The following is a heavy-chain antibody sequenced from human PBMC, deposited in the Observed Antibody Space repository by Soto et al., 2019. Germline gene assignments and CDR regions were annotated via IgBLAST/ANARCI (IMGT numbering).Heavy chain of an antibody. Sequence: QVQLQESGPGLVKPSETLSLTCTVSGGSINNYYWSWIRQPPGKGLEWIGYIYYIGSTNYTPSLSSRATXXIXTXXNRFSLRLRSVTAADTAVYYCARYISAAGIDAFDIWGQGTMVTISS. J-gene: IGHJ3*02. CDR1: GGSINNYY. CDR3: ARYISAAGIDAFDI. D-gene: IGHD6-13*01. CDR2: IYYIGST. V-gene: IGHV4-59*01.